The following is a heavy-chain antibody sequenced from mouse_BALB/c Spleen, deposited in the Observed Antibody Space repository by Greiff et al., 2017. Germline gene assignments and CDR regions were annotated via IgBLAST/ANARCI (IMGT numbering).Heavy chain of an antibody. CDR3: ARFSYGSSYYAMDY. D-gene: IGHD1-1*01. CDR1: GYSFTDYN. Sequence: EVQLQQSGPELVKPGASVKVSCKASGYSFTDYNMYWVKQSHGKSLEWIGYINPNNGGTIYNQKFKGKATLTVDKSSSTAYMELRSLTSEDTAVYYCARFSYGSSYYAMDYWGQGTSVTVSS. J-gene: IGHJ4*01. CDR2: INPNNGGT. V-gene: IGHV1-18*01.